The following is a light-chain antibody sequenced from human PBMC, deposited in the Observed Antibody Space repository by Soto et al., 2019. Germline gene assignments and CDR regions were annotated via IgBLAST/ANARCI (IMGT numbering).Light chain of an antibody. Sequence: EIVLTQSPGTLSLSPGERATLSCRASQSVNSNYLAWYQQKPGQGPRVLMYGASSRATGIPDRFSGSGSGTDFPLTISSLEPEDFAVYYCQQYDSPPRTFGQGTKVEIK. V-gene: IGKV3-20*01. CDR3: QQYDSPPRT. CDR1: QSVNSNY. J-gene: IGKJ1*01. CDR2: GAS.